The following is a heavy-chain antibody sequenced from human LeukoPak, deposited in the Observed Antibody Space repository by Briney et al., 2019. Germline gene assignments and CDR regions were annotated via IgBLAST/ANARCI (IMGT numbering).Heavy chain of an antibody. D-gene: IGHD5-18*01. J-gene: IGHJ1*01. CDR3: AGLQNWASYGGAEYFQH. Sequence: SETLSLTCSVSDGSISSSSYDWGWIRQPPGKGLEWIGSIYYSGNTHYNPSLKSRLTISVDRSKNQFSLKLSSVTAADTAVYYCAGLQNWASYGGAEYFQHWGQGTLVTVSS. CDR2: IYYSGNT. V-gene: IGHV4-39*07. CDR1: DGSISSSSYD.